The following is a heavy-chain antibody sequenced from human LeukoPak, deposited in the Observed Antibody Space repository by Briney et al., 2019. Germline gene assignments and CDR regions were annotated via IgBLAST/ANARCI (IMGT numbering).Heavy chain of an antibody. V-gene: IGHV4-59*01. CDR3: ARDQPRQPFDY. D-gene: IGHD2-2*01. CDR1: GGSISSYY. J-gene: IGHJ4*02. Sequence: PSETLSLTCTVSGGSISSYYWSWIRQPPGKGLEWIGYIYYSGSTNYNPSLKSRVTISVDTSKNQFSLKLTSVTAADTAVYYCARDQPRQPFDYWGQGTLVTVSS. CDR2: IYYSGST.